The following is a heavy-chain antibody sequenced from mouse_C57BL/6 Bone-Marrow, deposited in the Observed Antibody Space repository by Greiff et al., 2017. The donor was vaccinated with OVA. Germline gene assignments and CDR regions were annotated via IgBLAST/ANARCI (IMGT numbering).Heavy chain of an antibody. CDR3: ARHGDYGSFFDY. CDR1: GFTFSSYG. J-gene: IGHJ2*01. D-gene: IGHD1-1*01. V-gene: IGHV5-6*01. Sequence: EVKVVESGGDLVKPGGSLKLSCAASGFTFSSYGMSWVRQTPDKRLEWVATISSGGSYTYYPDSVKGRFTISRDNAKNTRYLQMSSLKSEDTAMYDCARHGDYGSFFDYWGQGTTLTVSS. CDR2: ISSGGSYT.